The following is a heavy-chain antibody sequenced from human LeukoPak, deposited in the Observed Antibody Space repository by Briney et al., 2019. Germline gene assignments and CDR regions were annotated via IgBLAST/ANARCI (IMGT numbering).Heavy chain of an antibody. Sequence: PGGSLRLSCAASGFTFSSYAMHWVRQAPGKGLEYVSAISSNGGSTYYANSVKGRFTISRDNSKNTLYLQMGSLRAEDMAVYYCARGEYYYDSSGYYDTPLDYWGQGTLVTVSS. CDR1: GFTFSSYA. CDR2: ISSNGGST. V-gene: IGHV3-64*01. CDR3: ARGEYYYDSSGYYDTPLDY. D-gene: IGHD3-22*01. J-gene: IGHJ4*02.